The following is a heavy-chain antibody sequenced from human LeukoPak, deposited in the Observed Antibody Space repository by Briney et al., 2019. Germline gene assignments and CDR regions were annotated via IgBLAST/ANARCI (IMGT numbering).Heavy chain of an antibody. D-gene: IGHD5-18*01. CDR1: GFTFSSYS. V-gene: IGHV3-21*01. J-gene: IGHJ4*02. CDR3: ARDLEYSYAPI. Sequence: GGSLRLSCAASGFTFSSYSMNWVRQAPGKGLEWVSSISSSSSYIYYADSMKGRFTISRDNAKNSLYLQMNSLRAEDTAVYYCARDLEYSYAPIWGQGTLVTVSS. CDR2: ISSSSSYI.